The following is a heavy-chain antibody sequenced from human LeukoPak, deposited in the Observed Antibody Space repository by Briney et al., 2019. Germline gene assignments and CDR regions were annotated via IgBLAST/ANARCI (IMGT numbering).Heavy chain of an antibody. V-gene: IGHV4-39*01. CDR2: IYHSGST. CDR3: ARRENSGSFDF. D-gene: IGHD6-19*01. Sequence: SETLSLTCTVSGGSISSTPYYWGWIRQPPGKGLEWVGTIYHSGSTYYNPSLKSRVTISVDTSKNQFSLILTSVTAADTAVYCCARRENSGSFDFWGQGTLVTVSS. CDR1: GGSISSTPYY. J-gene: IGHJ4*02.